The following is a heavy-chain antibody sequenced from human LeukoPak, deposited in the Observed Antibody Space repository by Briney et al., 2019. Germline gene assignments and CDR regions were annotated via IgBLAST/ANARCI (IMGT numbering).Heavy chain of an antibody. V-gene: IGHV3-30-3*01. J-gene: IGHJ4*02. D-gene: IGHD2-2*02. Sequence: GGSLRLSCAASGFTFSSYAIHWVRQAPGKGLEWVAVISYDGSNKYYADSVKGRFTISRDNSKNTLYLQMKSLRAEDTAVYYCARDYTIPLDYWGQGTLVTVSS. CDR2: ISYDGSNK. CDR1: GFTFSSYA. CDR3: ARDYTIPLDY.